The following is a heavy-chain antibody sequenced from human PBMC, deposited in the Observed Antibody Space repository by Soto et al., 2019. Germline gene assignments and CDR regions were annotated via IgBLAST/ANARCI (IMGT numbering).Heavy chain of an antibody. Sequence: EMQLVESGGGLVQPGGSLRLSCAASGFTFSSYWMHWVRQGPGKGLVWVSRINSDGSDTSYADSVKGRFTISRDNAKNTLYLQMNSLRAEDTAVYYCARLDSSSWAFDYWGQGTLVTVSS. D-gene: IGHD6-13*01. CDR1: GFTFSSYW. CDR2: INSDGSDT. CDR3: ARLDSSSWAFDY. J-gene: IGHJ4*02. V-gene: IGHV3-74*01.